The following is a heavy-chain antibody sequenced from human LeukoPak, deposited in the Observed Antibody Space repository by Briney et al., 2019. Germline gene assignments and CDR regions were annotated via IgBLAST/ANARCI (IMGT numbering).Heavy chain of an antibody. CDR1: GGSISSYY. Sequence: SETLSLTCTDSGGSISSYYWSWIRQPPGKGLEWIGYISYSGSTNYNPSLKSRVTMSLDTSRNQFSLKLSSVTAADTAVYSCARVDYGSGSRYYYYFYMDVWGKGTTVTVSS. CDR3: ARVDYGSGSRYYYYFYMDV. V-gene: IGHV4-59*01. J-gene: IGHJ6*03. CDR2: ISYSGST. D-gene: IGHD3-10*01.